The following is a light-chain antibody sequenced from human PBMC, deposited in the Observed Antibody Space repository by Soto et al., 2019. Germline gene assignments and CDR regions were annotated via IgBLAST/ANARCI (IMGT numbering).Light chain of an antibody. CDR1: SSDVGAYNY. J-gene: IGLJ1*01. V-gene: IGLV2-8*01. CDR2: EVT. CDR3: YSYAGSNNFV. Sequence: QSALTQPPSASGSPGQSVTISCTGTSSDVGAYNYVSWYQQHPGKAPKLLIYEVTARPSGVPDRFSGSKSGSTASLTVSGLHAEDEADYYCYSYAGSNNFVFGSGTKLTVL.